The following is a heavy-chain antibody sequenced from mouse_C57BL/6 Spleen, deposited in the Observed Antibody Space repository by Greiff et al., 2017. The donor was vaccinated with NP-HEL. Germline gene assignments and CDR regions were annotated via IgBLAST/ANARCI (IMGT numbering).Heavy chain of an antibody. CDR3: ARKGNYGGSSSWFAY. D-gene: IGHD1-1*01. J-gene: IGHJ3*01. Sequence: EVQLVESGGGLVKPGGSLKLSCAASGFTFSDYGMHWVRQAPEKGLEWVAYISSGSSTIYYADTVKGRFTISRDTAKNTLFLQITSLRSEDTAMYYGARKGNYGGSSSWFAYWGQGTLVTVSA. V-gene: IGHV5-17*01. CDR2: ISSGSSTI. CDR1: GFTFSDYG.